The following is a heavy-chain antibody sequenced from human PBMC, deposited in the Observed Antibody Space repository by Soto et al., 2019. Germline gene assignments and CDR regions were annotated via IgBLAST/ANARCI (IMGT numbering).Heavy chain of an antibody. J-gene: IGHJ4*02. D-gene: IGHD3-16*01. V-gene: IGHV3-9*01. CDR3: AKGRLHLGDPQFEY. Sequence: EVQLVESGGGLVQPGRSLRLSCAASGFTFDDYAMHWVRQAPGKGLEWVSGISWNSGSIGYADSVKGRFTISRDNAKNSLYLQMDSLRAEDTALYYCAKGRLHLGDPQFEYWGQGTLVTLSS. CDR2: ISWNSGSI. CDR1: GFTFDDYA.